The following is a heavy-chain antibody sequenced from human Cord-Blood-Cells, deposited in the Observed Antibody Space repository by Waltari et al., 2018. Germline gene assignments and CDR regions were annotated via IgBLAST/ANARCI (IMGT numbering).Heavy chain of an antibody. Sequence: QVQLVQSGAEAKKPGASVEVSCKASGYTFTSYDINRVRQATGQGPEWMGWMNPNSGNTGYAQKFQGRVTMTRNTSISTAYMELSSLRSEDTAVYYCARGITRIAAAGRGYWGQGTLVTVSS. D-gene: IGHD6-13*01. J-gene: IGHJ4*02. V-gene: IGHV1-8*01. CDR2: MNPNSGNT. CDR3: ARGITRIAAAGRGY. CDR1: GYTFTSYD.